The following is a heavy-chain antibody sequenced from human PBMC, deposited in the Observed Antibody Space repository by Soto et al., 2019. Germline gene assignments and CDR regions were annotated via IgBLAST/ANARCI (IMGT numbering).Heavy chain of an antibody. J-gene: IGHJ5*02. D-gene: IGHD2-2*01. CDR1: GGSISSGGYY. CDR2: IYYSGTT. CDR3: ARCSLVVVPAPGFDP. V-gene: IGHV4-31*03. Sequence: SETLSLTCTVSGGSISSGGYYWSWIRQHPGKGLEWIGYIYYSGTTYYNPSLKSRVTVSVDTSKNQFSLKLSSVSAADTALYYCARCSLVVVPAPGFDPWGRGTLVTVSS.